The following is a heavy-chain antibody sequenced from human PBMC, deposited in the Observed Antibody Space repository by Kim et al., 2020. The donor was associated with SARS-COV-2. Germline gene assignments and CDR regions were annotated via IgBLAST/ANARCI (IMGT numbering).Heavy chain of an antibody. D-gene: IGHD5-12*01. CDR3: AGERGRRFTNREYSGYDRDY. CDR1: GGSISSYY. J-gene: IGHJ4*02. V-gene: IGHV4-59*01. Sequence: SETLSLTCTVSGGSISSYYWSWIRQPPGKGLEWIGYIYYSGSTNYNPSLKSRVTISVDTSKNQFSLKLSSVTAADTAVYYCAGERGRRFTNREYSGYDRDYWGQGTLVTVSS. CDR2: IYYSGST.